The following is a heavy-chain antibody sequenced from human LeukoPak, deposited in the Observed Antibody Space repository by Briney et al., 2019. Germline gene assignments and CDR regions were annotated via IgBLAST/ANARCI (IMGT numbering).Heavy chain of an antibody. CDR2: IYYSGST. D-gene: IGHD1-1*01. CDR1: GGSISSYY. Sequence: SETLSLTCTVSGGSISSYYWSWIRQPPGKGLEWVGYIYYSGSTNYNPSLKSRVTISVDTSKNQFSLKLSSVTAADTAVYFCARVRNGARFFDYWGQGTLVTVSS. J-gene: IGHJ4*02. V-gene: IGHV4-59*01. CDR3: ARVRNGARFFDY.